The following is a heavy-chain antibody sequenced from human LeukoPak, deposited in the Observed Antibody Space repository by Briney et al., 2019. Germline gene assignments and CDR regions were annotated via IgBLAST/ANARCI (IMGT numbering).Heavy chain of an antibody. Sequence: SQTLSLTCTVSGGSISSGSYYWSWIRQPAGKGLEWIGRIYTSGSTNYNPSLKSRVTISVDTSKNQFSLKLSSVTAADTAVYYCARGDKSRYSLNYWGQGTLVTVSS. CDR1: GGSISSGSYY. J-gene: IGHJ4*02. CDR3: ARGDKSRYSLNY. CDR2: IYTSGST. D-gene: IGHD5-18*01. V-gene: IGHV4-61*02.